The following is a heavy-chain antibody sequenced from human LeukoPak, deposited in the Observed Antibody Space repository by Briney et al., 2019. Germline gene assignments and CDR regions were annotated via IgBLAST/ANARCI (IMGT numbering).Heavy chain of an antibody. CDR2: IDYSGST. CDR1: GDSSYNSLYN. CDR3: ASLLLVGALGRRGLHAFDI. D-gene: IGHD1-26*01. Sequence: PSETLSLTCTVSGDSSYNSLYNWAWIRQPPGGGLEWIGSIDYSGSTYYNPSLRSRATISIDTSKTPFSLKLSSVTAADTAVYYCASLLLVGALGRRGLHAFDIWGQGTMVTVSS. J-gene: IGHJ3*02. V-gene: IGHV4-39*01.